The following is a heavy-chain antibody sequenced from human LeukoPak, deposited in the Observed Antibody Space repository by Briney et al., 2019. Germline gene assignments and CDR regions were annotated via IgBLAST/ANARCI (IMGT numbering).Heavy chain of an antibody. Sequence: SETLSLTCTVSGGSVSSGSYYWSWIRQPPGKELEWIGYIYYSGTTNYNPSLNSRVTISVDTSKNQFSLKLSSVTATDTAVYYCARGGYNSAWYVFDSWGQGALVTVSS. J-gene: IGHJ4*02. CDR1: GGSVSSGSYY. D-gene: IGHD6-19*01. CDR2: IYYSGTT. V-gene: IGHV4-61*01. CDR3: ARGGYNSAWYVFDS.